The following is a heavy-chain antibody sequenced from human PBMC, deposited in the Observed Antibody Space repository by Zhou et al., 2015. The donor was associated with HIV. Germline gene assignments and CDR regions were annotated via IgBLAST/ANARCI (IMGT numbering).Heavy chain of an antibody. J-gene: IGHJ4*02. D-gene: IGHD4/OR15-4a*01. V-gene: IGHV1-69*06. CDR1: GGTFSRYA. Sequence: QLQVVQSGAEVKTPGSSVKVSCTVSGGTFSRYAISWVRQVPGAGLEWLGRINPSTGGSNYATHLEGRLTFKLGTPITTSYMDLSLLRADDTAVYYCANQLESGAKVGYDVWGQGSLITVS. CDR3: ANQLESGAKVGYDV. CDR2: INPSTGGS.